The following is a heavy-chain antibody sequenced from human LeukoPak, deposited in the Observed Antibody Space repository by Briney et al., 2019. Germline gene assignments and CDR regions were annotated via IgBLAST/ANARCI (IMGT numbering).Heavy chain of an antibody. CDR1: GYTFTSYD. Sequence: ASVKVSCKASGYTFTSYDINWVRQAPGQGLEWMGWINPNSGGTNYAQKFQGRVTMTRDTSISTAYMELSRLRSDDTAVYYCARERRYRRTFDYWGQGTLVTVSS. J-gene: IGHJ4*02. V-gene: IGHV1-2*02. CDR2: INPNSGGT. CDR3: ARERRYRRTFDY. D-gene: IGHD3-16*02.